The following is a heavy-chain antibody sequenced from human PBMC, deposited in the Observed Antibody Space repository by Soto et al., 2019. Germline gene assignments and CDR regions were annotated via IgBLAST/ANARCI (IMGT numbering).Heavy chain of an antibody. CDR2: ISSSGGTT. CDR1: GFTFSAHY. CDR3: ASAPRTTVTSTLGWFDP. Sequence: GGSLRLSCPASGFTFSAHYMSWIRQAPGKGLEGVSYISSSGGTTDYADSVKGRFTISSDNAKNPLYLQMNSLRAEDTAVYYCASAPRTTVTSTLGWFDPWGKGTLVTVSS. D-gene: IGHD4-4*01. J-gene: IGHJ5*02. V-gene: IGHV3-11*01.